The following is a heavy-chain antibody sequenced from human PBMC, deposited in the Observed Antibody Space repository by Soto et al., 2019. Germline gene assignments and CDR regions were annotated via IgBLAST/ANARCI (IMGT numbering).Heavy chain of an antibody. V-gene: IGHV3-23*01. D-gene: IGHD5-18*01. CDR1: GFTFSSYA. CDR3: AKDLLEYSYGNSPFDY. J-gene: IGHJ4*02. Sequence: EVQLLESGGGLVQPGGSLRLSCAASGFTFSSYAMRWGRQAPGKGLEWVSAISGSGGSTYYADSVKGRFTISRDNSKNTLYLQTNRLRADDTAVYYCAKDLLEYSYGNSPFDYWGQGTVVPVSS. CDR2: ISGSGGST.